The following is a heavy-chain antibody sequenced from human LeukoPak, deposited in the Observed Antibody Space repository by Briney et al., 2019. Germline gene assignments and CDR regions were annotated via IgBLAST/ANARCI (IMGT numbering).Heavy chain of an antibody. CDR2: IYTSGST. Sequence: SETLSLTCTVSGGSISSYYWSWIRQPAGKGLEWIGRIYTSGSTNYNPSLKSRVTMSVDTSKNQFSLKLSSVTAADTAVYYCATRRGTVTTHAFDIWGQGTMVTVSS. D-gene: IGHD4-17*01. CDR3: ATRRGTVTTHAFDI. V-gene: IGHV4-4*07. CDR1: GGSISSYY. J-gene: IGHJ3*02.